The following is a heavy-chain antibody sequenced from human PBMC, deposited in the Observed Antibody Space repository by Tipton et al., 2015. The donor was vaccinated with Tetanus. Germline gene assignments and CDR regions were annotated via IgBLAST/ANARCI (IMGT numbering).Heavy chain of an antibody. CDR1: GGSISTYY. Sequence: TLSLTCTVSGGSISTYYWSWIRQPPGKGLEWIGYIYYSGSTNYTPSLKSRVTISVDTSKNQFSLKLSSVTAADTAVYYCARGRGNATRFDYWGQGTLVTVSS. J-gene: IGHJ4*02. V-gene: IGHV4-59*12. CDR2: IYYSGST. CDR3: ARGRGNATRFDY.